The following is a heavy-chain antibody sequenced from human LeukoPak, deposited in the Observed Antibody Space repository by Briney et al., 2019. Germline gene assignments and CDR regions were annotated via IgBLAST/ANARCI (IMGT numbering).Heavy chain of an antibody. V-gene: IGHV1-46*01. D-gene: IGHD4-17*01. J-gene: IGHJ4*02. CDR1: GYTFTSYY. CDR3: AKDYLPYGDYEALDY. Sequence: EASVKVSCKASGYTFTSYYMHWVRQAPGQGLEWVGIINPSGGSTSYAQKFQGRVTMTRDTSTSTVYMELSSLRSEDTAVYYCAKDYLPYGDYEALDYWGQGTLVTVSS. CDR2: INPSGGST.